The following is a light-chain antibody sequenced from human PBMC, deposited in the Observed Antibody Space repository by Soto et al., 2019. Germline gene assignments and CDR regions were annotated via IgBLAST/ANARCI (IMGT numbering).Light chain of an antibody. V-gene: IGKV2-28*01. Sequence: DIVMTQSPLSLPVTPGEPASISCRSSQSLLHSNGYNYLDWYLQKPGQSPQLLIYLGSNRASGVPARFSGSGSVTDFTLKISRVEAEDVGVYYCMQALQTPPWTFGQGTKVEIK. CDR1: QSLLHSNGYNY. CDR2: LGS. CDR3: MQALQTPPWT. J-gene: IGKJ1*01.